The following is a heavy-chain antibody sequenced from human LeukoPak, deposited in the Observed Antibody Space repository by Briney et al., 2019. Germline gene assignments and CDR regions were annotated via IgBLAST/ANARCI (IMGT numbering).Heavy chain of an antibody. D-gene: IGHD3-22*01. CDR2: ISAGGGST. J-gene: IGHJ4*02. CDR3: ARAYYYDSSGYYSHFDY. V-gene: IGHV3-23*01. Sequence: GGSLRLSCAASGFTFSNYAMSWVRQAPGKGLEWVSGISAGGGSTYYADSVKGRFTISRDNSKNTLYLQMNSLRAEDTAVYYCARAYYYDSSGYYSHFDYWGQGTLVTVSS. CDR1: GFTFSNYA.